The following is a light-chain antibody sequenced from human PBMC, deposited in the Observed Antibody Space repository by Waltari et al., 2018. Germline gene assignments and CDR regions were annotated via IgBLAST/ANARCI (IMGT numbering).Light chain of an antibody. CDR3: SSFTSSATWV. CDR1: NSDNGGYTY. V-gene: IGLV2-14*03. Sequence: QSALTQPASLSGSPRQSIPISCTRTNSDNGGYTYVPWYQHHSGKAPKLMIFGVSDRPSGVSNRFSGSKSGNTASLTISELQADDEADYYCSSFTSSATWVFGGGTKLTVL. J-gene: IGLJ3*02. CDR2: GVS.